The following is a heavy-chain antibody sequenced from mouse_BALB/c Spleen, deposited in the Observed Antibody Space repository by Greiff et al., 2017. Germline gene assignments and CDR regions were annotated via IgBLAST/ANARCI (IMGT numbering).Heavy chain of an antibody. V-gene: IGHV1-67*01. Sequence: QVQLPQSGPELVRPGVSVKISCTGSGYTFTDYAMHWVKQSHAKSLEWIGVISTYYGNTNYNQKFKGKATMTVDKSSSTAYMELARLTSEDSAIYYCARDGYYVRFFDYWGQGTTLTVSS. CDR1: GYTFTDYA. J-gene: IGHJ2*01. D-gene: IGHD2-3*01. CDR2: ISTYYGNT. CDR3: ARDGYYVRFFDY.